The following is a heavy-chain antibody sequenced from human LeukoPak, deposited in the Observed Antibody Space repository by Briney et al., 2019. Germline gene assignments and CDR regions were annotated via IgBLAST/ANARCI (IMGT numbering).Heavy chain of an antibody. V-gene: IGHV4-38-2*02. Sequence: PSETLSLTCTVSGYSISSGYYWGWIRQPPGKGLEWIGSISHTGSSYYNPSLKSRVTISVDTSKNQFSLRLSSVTAADTAVYYCARVYTGSSWDYYYYMDVWGKGTTVTVSS. CDR2: ISHTGSS. D-gene: IGHD6-13*01. CDR1: GYSISSGYY. CDR3: ARVYTGSSWDYYYYMDV. J-gene: IGHJ6*03.